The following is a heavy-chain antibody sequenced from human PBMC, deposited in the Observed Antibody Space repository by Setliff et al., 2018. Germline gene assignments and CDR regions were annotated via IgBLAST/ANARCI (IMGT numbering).Heavy chain of an antibody. CDR1: GFTFSGSA. CDR3: AKDPGDSSGSFEY. CDR2: IWYDGSQK. V-gene: IGHV3-33*03. J-gene: IGHJ4*02. Sequence: PGGSLRLSCAASGFTFSGSAMHWVRQSPGKGLEWVAVIWYDGSQKYHADSVKGRFTVPRDNSKNTLYLQMNSLRAEDTAVYYCAKDPGDSSGSFEYWGQGTPVTV. D-gene: IGHD3-22*01.